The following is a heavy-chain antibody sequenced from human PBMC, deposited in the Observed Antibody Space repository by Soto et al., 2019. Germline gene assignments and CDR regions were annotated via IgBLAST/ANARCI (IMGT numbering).Heavy chain of an antibody. CDR3: ARDGEPAYSYGGYYFDF. CDR2: IPNDGRNE. V-gene: IGHV3-30*04. J-gene: IGHJ4*02. D-gene: IGHD5-18*01. CDR1: GFTFSNYA. Sequence: QVQLVESGGGVVQPGRSLRLSCAASGFTFSNYAMQWVRQAPGKGLEWVAVIPNDGRNENYADSVKGRFTISRDNSKNTLYLQMDRLRAEDTAVYYCARDGEPAYSYGGYYFDFWGQGTLVTVYS.